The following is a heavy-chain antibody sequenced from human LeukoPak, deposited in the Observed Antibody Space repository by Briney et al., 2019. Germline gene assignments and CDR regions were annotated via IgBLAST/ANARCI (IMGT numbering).Heavy chain of an antibody. J-gene: IGHJ4*02. CDR3: AKGGIEEGHPAGLYFFDS. CDR1: GFIFSNYG. Sequence: PVRSLRLSCAASGFIFSNYGMHWVRQVPGKGLEWVGIIWNDGSRKDYGDSVKGRFTISRDNSKNTLYLQMNTLRVEDTALYYCAKGGIEEGHPAGLYFFDSWGQGTLVTVSS. V-gene: IGHV3-33*06. CDR2: IWNDGSRK. D-gene: IGHD2/OR15-2a*01.